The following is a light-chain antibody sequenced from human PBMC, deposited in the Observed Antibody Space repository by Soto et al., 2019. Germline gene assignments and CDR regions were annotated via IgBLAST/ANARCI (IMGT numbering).Light chain of an antibody. V-gene: IGLV2-23*01. J-gene: IGLJ2*01. CDR1: SSDVGTYNL. CDR2: DGS. CDR3: CSFAGGATVV. Sequence: QSALTQPASVSGSPGQSITISCTGISSDVGTYNLVSWYQHHPGRGPKLMIYDGSNRPSGVSTRFSGPKSGSTASLTISGLQAEDEADYYCCSFAGGATVVFGGGTKLTVL.